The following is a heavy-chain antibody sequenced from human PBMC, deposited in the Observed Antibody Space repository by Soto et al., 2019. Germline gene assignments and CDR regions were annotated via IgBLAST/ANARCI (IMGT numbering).Heavy chain of an antibody. CDR1: GFTFSNYD. V-gene: IGHV3-13*01. CDR3: ARGRLISLYYFDY. Sequence: GGSLRLSCAASGFTFSNYDMHWVRQLTGKGLEWVSTIGTAGDTYYPGSVKGRFTISRENAKNSLYLQMNSLRAEDTAVYYCARGRLISLYYFDYWGQGTLVTVSS. CDR2: IGTAGDT. J-gene: IGHJ4*02. D-gene: IGHD2-15*01.